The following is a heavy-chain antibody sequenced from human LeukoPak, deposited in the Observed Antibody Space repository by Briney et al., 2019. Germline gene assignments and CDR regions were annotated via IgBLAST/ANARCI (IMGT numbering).Heavy chain of an antibody. J-gene: IGHJ4*02. CDR1: GFTFSSYG. D-gene: IGHD3-22*01. CDR3: AQTRGGYSPFDY. CDR2: IRYDGSNK. V-gene: IGHV3-30*02. Sequence: GGSLRLSCAASGFTFSSYGMHWVRQAPGKGLEWVAFIRYDGSNKYYADSVKGRFTISRDNSKNTLYLQMNSLRAEDTAVYYCAQTRGGYSPFDYWGQGTLVTVFS.